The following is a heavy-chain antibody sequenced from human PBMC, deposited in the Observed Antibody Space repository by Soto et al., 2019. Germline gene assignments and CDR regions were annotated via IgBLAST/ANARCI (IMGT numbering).Heavy chain of an antibody. CDR2: IYPGDSDT. J-gene: IGHJ4*02. V-gene: IGHV5-51*01. D-gene: IGHD3-9*01. CDR1: GYSLTSYW. Sequence: GQSLKISCKGSGYSLTSYWIGWVRQMHGKGLEWMGIIYPGDSDTRYSPSFQGQVTISADKSISTAYLQWSSLKASDTAMYYCARLIPPNYDILTGYYNHLDYCGQGTLVTXSS. CDR3: ARLIPPNYDILTGYYNHLDY.